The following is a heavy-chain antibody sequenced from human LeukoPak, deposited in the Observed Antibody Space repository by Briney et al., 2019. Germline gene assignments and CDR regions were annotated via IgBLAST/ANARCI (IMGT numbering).Heavy chain of an antibody. CDR1: GYSISSGYY. V-gene: IGHV4-38-2*02. CDR2: IYHSGST. J-gene: IGHJ4*02. CDR3: ARRPYSSSWYYFDY. Sequence: PSETLSLTCTVSGYSISSGYYWGWIRQPPGKGLEWIGSIYHSGSTYYNPSLKSRVTISVDTSKNQFSLKLSSVTAADTAVYYCARRPYSSSWYYFDYWGQGTLVTVSS. D-gene: IGHD6-13*01.